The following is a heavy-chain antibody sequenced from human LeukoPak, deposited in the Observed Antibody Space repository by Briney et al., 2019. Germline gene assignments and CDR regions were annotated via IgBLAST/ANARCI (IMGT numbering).Heavy chain of an antibody. D-gene: IGHD3-10*01. CDR2: INESGTT. J-gene: IGHJ5*02. Sequence: PSETLSLTCGVFGGSFSGYYWTWVRQAPGKGLEWIGEINESGTTSYNASLNNRVTLSVGTSKNQSSLKLTSLTAADTGVFYCARALMTLVRGVPRTTWFDPWGQGTLVTVSS. CDR3: ARALMTLVRGVPRTTWFDP. CDR1: GGSFSGYY. V-gene: IGHV4-34*01.